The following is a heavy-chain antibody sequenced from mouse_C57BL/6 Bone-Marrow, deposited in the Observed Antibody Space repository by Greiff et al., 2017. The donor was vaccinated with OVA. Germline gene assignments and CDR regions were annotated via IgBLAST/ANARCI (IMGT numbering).Heavy chain of an antibody. CDR2: IDPSDSYT. Sequence: QVQLKQPGAELVKPGASVKLSCKASGYTFTSYWMQWVKQRPGQGLEWIGEIDPSDSYTNYNQKFKGKATLTVDTSSSTAYMQLSSLTSEDSAVYYCARNWDVAYWGQGTLVTVSA. J-gene: IGHJ3*01. CDR3: ARNWDVAY. D-gene: IGHD4-1*01. CDR1: GYTFTSYW. V-gene: IGHV1-50*01.